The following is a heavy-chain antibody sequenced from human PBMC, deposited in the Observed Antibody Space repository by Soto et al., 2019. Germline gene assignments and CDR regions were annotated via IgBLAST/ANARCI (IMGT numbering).Heavy chain of an antibody. CDR2: ISSGGDNT. V-gene: IGHV3-23*01. J-gene: IGHJ3*02. Sequence: GGSLRLSCVPSGYNFNKYAVSWFRQAPGKGLEWVSAISSGGDNTHYADSVKGRFTITRDNSKNMLYLEMNSLTVEDTAVYYCVRRAQYFDGTGFHAFDIWGQGTRVTVSS. CDR1: GYNFNKYA. D-gene: IGHD3-22*01. CDR3: VRRAQYFDGTGFHAFDI.